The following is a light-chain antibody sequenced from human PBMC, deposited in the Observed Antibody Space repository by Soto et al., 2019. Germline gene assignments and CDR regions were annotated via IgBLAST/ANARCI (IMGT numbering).Light chain of an antibody. Sequence: DIQLTQSPSLLSASVGDRVTITCRASQGISSYLAWYQQKPGKAPKLLIYAASTLQSGVPSRFSGSGSGTEFTLTISSLQPEDFATYYCQQLNSYPLITFGPGTKVDFK. CDR1: QGISSY. V-gene: IGKV1-9*01. J-gene: IGKJ3*01. CDR2: AAS. CDR3: QQLNSYPLIT.